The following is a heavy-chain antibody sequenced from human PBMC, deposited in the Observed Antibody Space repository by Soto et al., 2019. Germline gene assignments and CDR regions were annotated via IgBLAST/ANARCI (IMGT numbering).Heavy chain of an antibody. CDR1: GFTFSSYA. D-gene: IGHD3-3*01. V-gene: IGHV3-23*01. CDR2: ISGSGGST. Sequence: GGSLRLSCAASGFTFSSYAMSWVRQAPGKGLEWVSAISGSGGSTYYEDSVKGRFTISRDNSMNTLYLQMNSLRAEDTAVYYCAKVRFLEWLSWDYYYGMDVWGQGTTVTVSS. CDR3: AKVRFLEWLSWDYYYGMDV. J-gene: IGHJ6*02.